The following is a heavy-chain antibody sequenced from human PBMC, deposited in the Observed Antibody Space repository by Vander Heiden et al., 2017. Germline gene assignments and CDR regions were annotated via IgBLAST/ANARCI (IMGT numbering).Heavy chain of an antibody. Sequence: EVQLVESGGGLVQPGGSLRLSCVASGFTFSRYWMNWVRQAPGKGLEWVANIKSQGSQKKYVDSVKGRFTISTDQAENSVYLQMDTLRVEDTAVYYCARGSPTMGHDAFHIWGQGTMVTVSS. CDR1: GFTFSRYW. J-gene: IGHJ3*02. D-gene: IGHD2-8*01. CDR2: IKSQGSQK. CDR3: ARGSPTMGHDAFHI. V-gene: IGHV3-7*01.